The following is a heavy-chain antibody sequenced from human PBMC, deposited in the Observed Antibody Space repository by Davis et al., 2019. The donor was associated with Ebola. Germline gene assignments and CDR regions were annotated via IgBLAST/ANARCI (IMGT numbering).Heavy chain of an antibody. CDR3: ARQSHYYYYGMDV. CDR2: IYHSGST. V-gene: IGHV4-30-2*01. Sequence: SETLSLTCAVSGGSISSGGYSWSWIRQPPGKGLEWIGYIYHSGSTYYNPSLKSRVTISVDRSKNQFSLKLSSVTAADTAVYYCARQSHYYYYGMDVWGQGTTVTVSS. CDR1: GGSISSGGYS. J-gene: IGHJ6*02.